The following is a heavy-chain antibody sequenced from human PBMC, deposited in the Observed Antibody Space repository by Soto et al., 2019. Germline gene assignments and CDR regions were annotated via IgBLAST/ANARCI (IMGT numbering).Heavy chain of an antibody. CDR2: VYYNGNM. CDR3: ARRKGYDSSTYYFDY. Sequence: SETLSLTCTVSGGSISSTTHYRGWIRQSPGKGLEWIGRVYYNGNMYYNPSLNTRVTMSVDTSQTQFSLDLRSMPAADTAVYYCARRKGYDSSTYYFDYWGQGILVTVSS. D-gene: IGHD3-22*01. V-gene: IGHV4-39*01. CDR1: GGSISSTTHY. J-gene: IGHJ4*01.